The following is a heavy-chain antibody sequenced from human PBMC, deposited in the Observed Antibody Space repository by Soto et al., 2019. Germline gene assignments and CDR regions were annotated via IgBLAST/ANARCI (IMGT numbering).Heavy chain of an antibody. CDR3: ARSVPIYDFWSGSYNWFDP. CDR2: MNPNSGNT. Sequence: ASVKVSCNASGYTFTSYDINWVRQATGQGLEWMGWMNPNSGNTGYAQKFQGRVTMTRNTSISTAYMELSSLRSEDTAVYYCARSVPIYDFWSGSYNWFDPWGQGTLVTVSS. J-gene: IGHJ5*02. CDR1: GYTFTSYD. V-gene: IGHV1-8*01. D-gene: IGHD3-3*01.